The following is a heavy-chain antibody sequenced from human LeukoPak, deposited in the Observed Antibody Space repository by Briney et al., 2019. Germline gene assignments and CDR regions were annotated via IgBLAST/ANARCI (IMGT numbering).Heavy chain of an antibody. CDR3: ARTTTIGYYFDY. CDR2: INPSGGST. Sequence: ASVKVSCKASGYTFTSYYMHWVRQAPGQGLEWMGIINPSGGSTGYAQKFQGRVTMTRDTSTSTVYMELSSLRSEDTAVYYCARTTTIGYYFDYWGQGTLVTVSS. D-gene: IGHD1-14*01. V-gene: IGHV1-46*01. CDR1: GYTFTSYY. J-gene: IGHJ4*02.